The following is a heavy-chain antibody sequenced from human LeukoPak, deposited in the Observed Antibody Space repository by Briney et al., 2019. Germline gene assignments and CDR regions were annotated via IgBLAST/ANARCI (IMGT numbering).Heavy chain of an antibody. Sequence: GGSLRLSCAGSGFTFSNYAMTWVRLTPGKGLEWVANIRPDGNEDHYADSVKGRFTISRDNAKNSLYLQMNSLSAEDTAVYYCAKESRCFDYWGQGILVTVSS. CDR3: AKESRCFDY. D-gene: IGHD3-16*01. J-gene: IGHJ4*02. CDR2: IRPDGNED. CDR1: GFTFSNYA. V-gene: IGHV3-7*01.